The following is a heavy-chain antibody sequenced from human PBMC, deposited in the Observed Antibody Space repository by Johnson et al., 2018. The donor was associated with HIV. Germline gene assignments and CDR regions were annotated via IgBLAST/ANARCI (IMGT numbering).Heavy chain of an antibody. V-gene: IGHV3-30*02. D-gene: IGHD2-21*01. CDR3: ASDVWLAKAFDI. CDR1: GFSFSSSG. CDR2: IRYDGSNK. Sequence: VQLVESGGGVVQPGGSLRLSCAASGFSFSSSGMHWVRQAPGKGLEWVAFIRYDGSNKYYADSVTGRFTITIDNSKNTLYLQMHSLRAEDTAVYYCASDVWLAKAFDIWGQGTLVTVSS. J-gene: IGHJ3*02.